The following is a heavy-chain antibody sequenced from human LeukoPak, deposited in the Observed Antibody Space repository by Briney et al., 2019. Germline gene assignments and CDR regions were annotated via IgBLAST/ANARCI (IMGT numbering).Heavy chain of an antibody. CDR1: GGSISSGGYY. J-gene: IGHJ4*02. Sequence: SQTLSLTCTVSGGSISSGGYYWSWIRQPPGKGLEWIGYIYHSGSTYYNPSLKSRVTISVDRSKNQFSLKLSSVTAADTAVYYCARHGIVDSSRKYHFDYWGQGTLVTVSS. V-gene: IGHV4-30-2*01. CDR3: ARHGIVDSSRKYHFDY. CDR2: IYHSGST. D-gene: IGHD6-13*01.